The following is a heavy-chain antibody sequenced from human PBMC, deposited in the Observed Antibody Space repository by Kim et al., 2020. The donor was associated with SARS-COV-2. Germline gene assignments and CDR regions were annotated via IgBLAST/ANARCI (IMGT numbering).Heavy chain of an antibody. V-gene: IGHV4-34*01. J-gene: IGHJ6*02. D-gene: IGHD1-7*01. CDR3: SRGPPWNFGLDV. CDR2: ITHTGST. Sequence: SETLSLTCAVHGGSFTGYYWSWIRQSPGKGLEWIGEITHTGSTIYNPSLRSRGTISLDTSQNQFSLKLTSVTAADTAVYFCSRGPPWNFGLDVWGEGTT. CDR1: GGSFTGYY.